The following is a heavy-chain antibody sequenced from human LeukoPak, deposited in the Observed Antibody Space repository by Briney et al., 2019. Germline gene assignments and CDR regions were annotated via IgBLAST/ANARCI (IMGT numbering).Heavy chain of an antibody. D-gene: IGHD1-1*01. V-gene: IGHV4-31*03. CDR1: GGSIRSGGYY. J-gene: IGHJ6*02. CDR3: ARVRTDYYYYGMDV. Sequence: SQTLSLTCTVSGGSIRSGGYYWRWIRQHPGKGLEWIGYIYYSGSPYYNTFLKSRVTISEDTSKIHFSLKLSSVTAADTAVYYCARVRTDYYYYGMDVWGQGTTVTVSS. CDR2: IYYSGSP.